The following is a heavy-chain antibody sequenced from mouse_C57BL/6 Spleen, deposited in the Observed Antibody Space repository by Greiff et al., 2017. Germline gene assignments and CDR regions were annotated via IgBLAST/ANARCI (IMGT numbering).Heavy chain of an antibody. Sequence: VQLQQPGAELVRPGTSVKLSCKASGYTFTSYWMHWVKQRPGQGLEWIGVIDPSDSYTNYNQKFKGKATLTVDTSSSTAYMQLSSLTSEDSAVYYCARDYGSSYHYAMGYWGQGTSVTVSS. CDR3: ARDYGSSYHYAMGY. J-gene: IGHJ4*01. CDR2: IDPSDSYT. V-gene: IGHV1-59*01. D-gene: IGHD1-1*01. CDR1: GYTFTSYW.